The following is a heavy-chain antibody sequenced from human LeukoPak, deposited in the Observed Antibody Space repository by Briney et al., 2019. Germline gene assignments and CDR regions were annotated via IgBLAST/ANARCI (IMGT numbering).Heavy chain of an antibody. CDR2: IDTSSSNI. V-gene: IGHV3-48*02. CDR1: GFTFSSYS. CDR3: ARHDYGGSSGDY. J-gene: IGHJ4*02. Sequence: GGSLRLSCAASGFTFSSYSMNWVRQAPGKGLEWVSYIDTSSSNIYYADSVKGRFTISRDNARNSLYLQMNSLRHEDTAVYYCARHDYGGSSGDYWGQGTLVTVSS. D-gene: IGHD4-23*01.